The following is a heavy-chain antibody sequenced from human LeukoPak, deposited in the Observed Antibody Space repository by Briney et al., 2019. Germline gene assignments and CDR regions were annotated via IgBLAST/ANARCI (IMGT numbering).Heavy chain of an antibody. V-gene: IGHV3-11*01. CDR3: GTHAGRTGSDD. CDR1: GFIFSGYY. CDR2: ISGSGNDI. Sequence: GGSLRLSCATSGFIFSGYYMSWIRQAPGKGLEWVSYISGSGNDISYADSVKGRFTISRNNAKGSLYLQMNSLRAADTAVYYCGTHAGRTGSDDWGQGTLVTVSS. D-gene: IGHD3/OR15-3a*01. J-gene: IGHJ4*02.